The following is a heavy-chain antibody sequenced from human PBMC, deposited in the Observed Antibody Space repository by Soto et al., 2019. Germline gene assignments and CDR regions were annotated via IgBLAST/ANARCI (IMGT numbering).Heavy chain of an antibody. CDR3: AGGRIVVVGSRAYYGMDV. V-gene: IGHV1-69*01. Sequence: QVHLLLQSGAEVKKPGASVKVSCQASGGTPSNSAISWVRQAPGQGLEWMGGIIPVFCLVKYAQNFQGRVTITADESTNTAYMELSSLRPEDTAVYYCAGGRIVVVGSRAYYGMDVWGQGTTVTVSS. D-gene: IGHD3-22*01. CDR2: IIPVFCLV. J-gene: IGHJ6*02. CDR1: GGTPSNSA.